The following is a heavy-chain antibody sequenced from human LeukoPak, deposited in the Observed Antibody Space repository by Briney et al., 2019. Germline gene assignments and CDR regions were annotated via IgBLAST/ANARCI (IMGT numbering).Heavy chain of an antibody. D-gene: IGHD3-9*01. J-gene: IGHJ5*02. CDR3: AKSSHDYLTGYSSTRFDP. CDR2: ISWNSGSI. CDR1: GFTFDDYA. Sequence: GGSLRLSCAAYGFTFDDYAMHWVRQAPGKGLEWVSGISWNSGSIGYADSVKGRFTISRDNAKTSLYLQMHSLRAEDTALYYCAKSSHDYLTGYSSTRFDPWGQGTLVTVSS. V-gene: IGHV3-9*01.